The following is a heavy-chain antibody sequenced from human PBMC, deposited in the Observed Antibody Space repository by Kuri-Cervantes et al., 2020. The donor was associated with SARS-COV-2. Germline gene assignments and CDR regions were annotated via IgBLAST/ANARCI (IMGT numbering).Heavy chain of an antibody. D-gene: IGHD6-13*01. J-gene: IGHJ4*02. CDR3: ARIPSGYSSSWYFGENFDY. Sequence: GSLKISCAASGFTFSSYSMNWVRQAPGKGLEWVSSISSSSSYIYYADSVKGRFTISRDNAKNSLYLQMNSLRAEDTAVYYCARIPSGYSSSWYFGENFDYWGQGTLVTVSS. CDR1: GFTFSSYS. CDR2: ISSSSSYI. V-gene: IGHV3-21*01.